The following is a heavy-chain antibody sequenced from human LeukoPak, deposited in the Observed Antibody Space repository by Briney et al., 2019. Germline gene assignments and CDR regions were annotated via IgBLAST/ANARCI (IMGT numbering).Heavy chain of an antibody. D-gene: IGHD6-13*01. CDR3: ARSSSSWYDFDY. CDR1: GFSLSTSGVG. CDR2: IYWNDDK. J-gene: IGHJ4*02. Sequence: ESGPTLVKPTQTLTLTCTLSGFSLSTSGVGVGWIRQPLGKAPEWLALIYWNDDKRYSPSLKSRLTITKDTSKNQVVLTMTNMDPVDTATYYCARSSSSWYDFDYWGQGTLVTVSS. V-gene: IGHV2-5*01.